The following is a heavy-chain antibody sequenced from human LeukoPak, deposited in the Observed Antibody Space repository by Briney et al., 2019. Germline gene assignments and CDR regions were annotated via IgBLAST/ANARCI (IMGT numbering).Heavy chain of an antibody. Sequence: GASVKVSCKASGYTFTGYYMHWVRQAPGQGLEWMGWINPNSGGTNYAQKFQGRVTMTRDTSISTAYMELSRLRSDDTAVYYCARVDVYYIISGYYYFQDYWGQGTLVTVSS. CDR2: INPNSGGT. CDR3: ARVDVYYIISGYYYFQDY. J-gene: IGHJ4*02. V-gene: IGHV1-2*02. D-gene: IGHD3-22*01. CDR1: GYTFTGYY.